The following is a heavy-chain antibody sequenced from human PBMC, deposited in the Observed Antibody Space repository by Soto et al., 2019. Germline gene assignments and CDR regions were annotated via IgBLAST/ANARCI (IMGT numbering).Heavy chain of an antibody. D-gene: IGHD3-22*01. J-gene: IGHJ4*02. V-gene: IGHV1-69*02. CDR2: IIPILGIA. CDR3: ATPALSGYDSSGSFDY. Sequence: QVQLVQSGAEVKKPGSSVKVSCEASGGTFSSYTISWVRQAPGQGLEWMGRIIPILGIANYAQKFQGRVTITADKSTSTAYMELSSLRSEDTAVYYCATPALSGYDSSGSFDYWGQGTLVTVSS. CDR1: GGTFSSYT.